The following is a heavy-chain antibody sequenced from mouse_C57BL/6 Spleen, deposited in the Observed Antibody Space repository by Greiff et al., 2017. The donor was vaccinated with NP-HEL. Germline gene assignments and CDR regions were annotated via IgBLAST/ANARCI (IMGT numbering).Heavy chain of an antibody. CDR2: INPGSGGT. J-gene: IGHJ4*01. Sequence: QVQLKESGAELVRPGTSVKVSCKASGYAFTNYLIEWVKQRPGQGLEWIGVINPGSGGTNYNEKFKGKATLTADKSSSTAYMQLSSLTSEDSAVYFCVRGDGSSPMDYWGQGTSVTVSS. CDR3: VRGDGSSPMDY. D-gene: IGHD1-1*01. V-gene: IGHV1-54*01. CDR1: GYAFTNYL.